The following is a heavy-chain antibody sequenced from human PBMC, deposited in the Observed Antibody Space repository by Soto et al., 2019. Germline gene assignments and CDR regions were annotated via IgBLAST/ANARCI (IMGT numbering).Heavy chain of an antibody. CDR1: GYTFTRYG. CDR3: AKNGQPPYYYYGLDV. Sequence: QGHLLQSGAEVKKPGTSVKVSCKASGYTFTRYGISWVRQAPGQGLEWTGWISGYNGDTNYAQNLQGRDTMNIDTSTSTAYIELRSLTSDDTAVYDCAKNGQPPYYYYGLDVWGQGTTVTVSS. V-gene: IGHV1-18*01. D-gene: IGHD2-8*01. CDR2: ISGYNGDT. J-gene: IGHJ6*02.